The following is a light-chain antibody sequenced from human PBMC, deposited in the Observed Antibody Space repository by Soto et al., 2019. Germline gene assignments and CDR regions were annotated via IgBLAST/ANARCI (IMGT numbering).Light chain of an antibody. CDR1: SGDIGGYNY. V-gene: IGLV2-14*01. J-gene: IGLJ2*01. Sequence: QSALTQPASVSGSPGQSITISCTGTSGDIGGYNYVSWYQQHPGKAPKLLISEVTNRPSGVSNRFSGSKSGNTASLTISGLQAEDEAAYYCRSYTTNITPVVFGGGTKLTVL. CDR2: EVT. CDR3: RSYTTNITPVV.